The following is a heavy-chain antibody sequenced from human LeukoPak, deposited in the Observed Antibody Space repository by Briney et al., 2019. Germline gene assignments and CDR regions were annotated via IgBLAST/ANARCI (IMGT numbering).Heavy chain of an antibody. D-gene: IGHD3-10*01. V-gene: IGHV3-53*01. J-gene: IGHJ4*02. CDR3: ARVTTSGSYKFDY. CDR1: GFSVSSNY. CDR2: IYTSGST. Sequence: GGSLRLSFAASGFSVSSNYISWVRQAPGKGLEWVSLIYTSGSTNYADSVKGRFTISRDNSKNTLYLEMNSLRAEDTAVYYCARVTTSGSYKFDYWGQGTLVTVSS.